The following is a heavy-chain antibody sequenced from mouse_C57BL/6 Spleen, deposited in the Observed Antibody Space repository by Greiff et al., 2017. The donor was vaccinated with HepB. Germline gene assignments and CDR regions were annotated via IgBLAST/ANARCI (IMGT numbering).Heavy chain of an antibody. CDR2: IYPGDGDT. J-gene: IGHJ3*01. D-gene: IGHD2-4*01. CDR3: ARQGDYDARFAY. V-gene: IGHV1-82*01. CDR1: GYAFSSSW. Sequence: QVQLQQSGPELVKPGASVKISCKASGYAFSSSWMNWVKQRPGKGLEWIGRIYPGDGDTNYNGKFKGKATLTADKSSSTAYMQLSSLTSEDSAVYFCARQGDYDARFAYWGQGTLVTVSA.